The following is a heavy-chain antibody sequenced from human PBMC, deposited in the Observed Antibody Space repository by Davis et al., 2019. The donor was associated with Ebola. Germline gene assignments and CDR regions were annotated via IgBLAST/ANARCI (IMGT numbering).Heavy chain of an antibody. CDR2: IRSKANSYAT. Sequence: PGGSLRLSCAASGFTFSGSAMHWVRQASGKGLEWVGRIRSKANSYATAYAASVKGRFTISRDDSKNTAYLQMNSLKTEDTAVYYCTTERRPSLYYFDYWGQGTLVTVSS. D-gene: IGHD1-1*01. V-gene: IGHV3-73*01. CDR1: GFTFSGSA. J-gene: IGHJ4*02. CDR3: TTERRPSLYYFDY.